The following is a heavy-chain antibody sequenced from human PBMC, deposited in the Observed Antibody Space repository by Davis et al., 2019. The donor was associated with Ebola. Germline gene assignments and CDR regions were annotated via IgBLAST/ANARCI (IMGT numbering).Heavy chain of an antibody. V-gene: IGHV1-2*02. CDR2: INPNSGGT. CDR3: ARGVEEDIVVLVAAYNWFDP. J-gene: IGHJ5*02. CDR1: GYTFTGYY. Sequence: AASVKACKASGYTFTGYYMHWVRQAPGQGLEWMGWINPNSGGTNYAQKFQGRVTMTRDTSISTAYMELSRLRSDDTAVYYCARGVEEDIVVLVAAYNWFDPWGQGTLVTVSS. D-gene: IGHD2-15*01.